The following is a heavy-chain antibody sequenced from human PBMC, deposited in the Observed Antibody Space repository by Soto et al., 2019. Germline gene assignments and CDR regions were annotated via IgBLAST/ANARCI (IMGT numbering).Heavy chain of an antibody. Sequence: EASVKVSCKASVYTFTSYDINWVRQATGQGLEWMGWINPNSGNTGYAQKFQGRVTMTRNTSISTAYMELSSLRSEDTAVDYCAGGGYDFWSGYYYYMDVWGKGTTVTVSS. CDR1: VYTFTSYD. CDR2: INPNSGNT. CDR3: AGGGYDFWSGYYYYMDV. J-gene: IGHJ6*03. V-gene: IGHV1-8*01. D-gene: IGHD3-3*01.